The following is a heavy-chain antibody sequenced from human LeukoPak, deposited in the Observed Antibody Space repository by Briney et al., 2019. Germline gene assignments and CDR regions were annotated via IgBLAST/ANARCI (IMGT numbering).Heavy chain of an antibody. Sequence: SGGSLRLSCTTSGFSFGDYAMNWVRQAPGKGLEWLGFIRTKAYGGTTDYAASVRGRFTISRDDSKRIAYLHMNSLKSEDSAVYYCARALNYYYYYMDVWGKGTTVTVSS. CDR1: GFSFGDYA. CDR3: ARALNYYYYYMDV. V-gene: IGHV3-49*04. J-gene: IGHJ6*03. CDR2: IRTKAYGGTT.